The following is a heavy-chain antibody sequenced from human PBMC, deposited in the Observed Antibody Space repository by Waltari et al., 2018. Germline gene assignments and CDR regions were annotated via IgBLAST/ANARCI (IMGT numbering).Heavy chain of an antibody. CDR2: IRDSGSDT. V-gene: IGHV3-23*01. J-gene: IGHJ4*02. CDR3: AKDSPFGDD. D-gene: IGHD3-10*01. Sequence: EVQLLDSGGGLVQPGGSLRLSCAASGFTFSNFAMTWVRQAPGNGLGWVSVIRDSGSDTYDAESVKGRFTVSRDNSKNTLYLQMNSLRAEDTAVYQCAKDSPFGDDWGQGTLVTVSS. CDR1: GFTFSNFA.